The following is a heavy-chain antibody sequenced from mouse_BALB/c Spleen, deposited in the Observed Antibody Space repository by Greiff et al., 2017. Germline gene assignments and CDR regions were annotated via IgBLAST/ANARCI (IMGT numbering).Heavy chain of an antibody. CDR3: ARGRYYGSNWYFDV. Sequence: VKLQESGAELVRPGTSVKVSCKASGYAFTNYLIEWVKQRPGQGLEWIGVINPGSGGTNYNEKFKGKATLTADKSSSTAYMQLSSLTSDDSAVYFCARGRYYGSNWYFDVWGAGTTVTVSS. CDR2: INPGSGGT. V-gene: IGHV1-54*01. J-gene: IGHJ1*01. D-gene: IGHD1-1*01. CDR1: GYAFTNYL.